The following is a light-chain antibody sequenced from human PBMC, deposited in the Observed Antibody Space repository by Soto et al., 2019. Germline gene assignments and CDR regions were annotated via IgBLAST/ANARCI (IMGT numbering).Light chain of an antibody. Sequence: EIVVTQSPGALSVSPGERATLSCRASQSVSSNLAWYQQKPGQAPRLLIHGASTRATGIPARFSGSGSGTEFTLTISSLQSEDFAVYYCQQYNDWPRTFGQGTKVDIK. V-gene: IGKV3-15*01. CDR2: GAS. J-gene: IGKJ1*01. CDR3: QQYNDWPRT. CDR1: QSVSSN.